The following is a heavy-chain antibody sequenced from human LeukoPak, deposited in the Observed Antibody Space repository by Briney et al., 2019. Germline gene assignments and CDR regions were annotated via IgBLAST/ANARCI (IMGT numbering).Heavy chain of an antibody. CDR3: ARPYCSSTSCYENWFDP. J-gene: IGHJ5*02. V-gene: IGHV1-2*02. CDR1: GYTFTGYY. Sequence: ASVKVSYKASGYTFTGYYMHWVRQAPGQGLEWMGWINPNSGGTNYAQKFQGRVTMTRDTSISTAYMELSRLRSDDTAVYYCARPYCSSTSCYENWFDPWGQGTLVTVSS. CDR2: INPNSGGT. D-gene: IGHD2-2*01.